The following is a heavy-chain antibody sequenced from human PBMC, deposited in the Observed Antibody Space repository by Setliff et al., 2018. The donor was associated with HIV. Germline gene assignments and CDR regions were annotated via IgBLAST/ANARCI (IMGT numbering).Heavy chain of an antibody. CDR3: ARDQTGVAAAAFGGGSAWSDEGFDI. Sequence: ASVKVSCKTSGGTLSNYVITWVRQAPGQGLEWMGMIIPMYNIPAYAQKFQGRVTFTAYESTSTAYMELSSLSSEDTAVYYCARDQTGVAAAAFGGGSAWSDEGFDIWGQGTMVTVSS. D-gene: IGHD6-13*01. CDR2: IIPMYNIP. V-gene: IGHV1-69*13. CDR1: GGTLSNYV. J-gene: IGHJ3*02.